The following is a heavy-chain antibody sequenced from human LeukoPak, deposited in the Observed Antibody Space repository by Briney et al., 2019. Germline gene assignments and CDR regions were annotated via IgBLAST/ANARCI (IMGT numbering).Heavy chain of an antibody. CDR3: ARGLDAFDI. Sequence: GGSLRLSCAASGFTFSSYAMCWVRQAPGKGLEWVSTLSGSGSSTFYADSVKGRFTISRDNSKNTLYLQMNSLRAEDTAVYYCARGLDAFDIWGQGTMVTVSS. V-gene: IGHV3-23*01. CDR2: LSGSGSST. J-gene: IGHJ3*02. CDR1: GFTFSSYA.